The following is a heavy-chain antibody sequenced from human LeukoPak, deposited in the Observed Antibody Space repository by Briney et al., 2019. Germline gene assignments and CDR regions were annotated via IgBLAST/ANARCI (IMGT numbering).Heavy chain of an antibody. Sequence: GGSLRLSCAASGFTFSSYCMDWVRQTPGKGLEWVSSISSSSSYIYYADSVKGRFTISRDNSKNTLYLQMNSLRAEDTAVYYCVRDFGFYWGQGTLVTVSS. CDR2: ISSSSSYI. J-gene: IGHJ4*02. D-gene: IGHD3-3*01. V-gene: IGHV3-21*04. CDR1: GFTFSSYC. CDR3: VRDFGFY.